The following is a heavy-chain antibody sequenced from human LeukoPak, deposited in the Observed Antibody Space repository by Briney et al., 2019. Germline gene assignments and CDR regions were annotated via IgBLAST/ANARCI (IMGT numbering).Heavy chain of an antibody. CDR2: ISGSGGST. J-gene: IGHJ4*02. D-gene: IGHD6-19*01. CDR1: GFTFSSYA. V-gene: IGHV3-23*01. Sequence: LPGGSLRLSCAASGFTFSSYAMSWVRQAPGKGLEWVSAISGSGGSTYYADSVKGRFTTSRDNSKNTVYLQMNSLRAGDTAVYYCAKVKSSGWYYFGYWGQGTLVTVSS. CDR3: AKVKSSGWYYFGY.